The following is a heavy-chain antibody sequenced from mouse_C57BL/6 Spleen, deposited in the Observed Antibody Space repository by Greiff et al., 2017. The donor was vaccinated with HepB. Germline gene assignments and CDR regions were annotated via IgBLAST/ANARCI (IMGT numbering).Heavy chain of an antibody. D-gene: IGHD1-1*01. V-gene: IGHV5-17*01. CDR1: GFTFSDYG. CDR3: ARPSYYYGSRDWYFDV. CDR2: ISSGCSTI. Sequence: EVKLVESGGGLVKPGGSLKLSCAASGFTFSDYGMHWVRQAPEKGLEWVAYISSGCSTIYYADTVKGRFTISRDNAKNTLFLQMTSLRSEDTAMYYCARPSYYYGSRDWYFDVWGTGTTVTVSS. J-gene: IGHJ1*03.